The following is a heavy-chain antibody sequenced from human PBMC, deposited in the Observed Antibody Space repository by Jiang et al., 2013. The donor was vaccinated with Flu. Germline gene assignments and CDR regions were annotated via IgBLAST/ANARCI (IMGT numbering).Heavy chain of an antibody. J-gene: IGHJ6*02. D-gene: IGHD1-26*01. CDR2: INHSGNS. Sequence: LLKPSETLSLTCAVYGGSFSGYYWSWIRQPPGKGLEWIGEINHSGNSNYNPSLKSRVTISVDTSKNQFSLKLSSVTAADTALYYCATSRSGTYYYGMDVWGQGTTVTVSS. CDR1: GGSFSGYY. V-gene: IGHV4-34*01. CDR3: ATSRSGTYYYGMDV.